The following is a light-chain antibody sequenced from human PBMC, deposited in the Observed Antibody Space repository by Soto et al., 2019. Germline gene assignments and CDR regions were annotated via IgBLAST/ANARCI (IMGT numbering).Light chain of an antibody. CDR2: GAF. CDR3: QQYNNWLGT. V-gene: IGKV3-15*01. Sequence: EIVMTQSPATLSVSPGERATLSCRASQSVSSNLAWYQQKPGQAPRLLIYGAFTRATGIPARFSGSGSGTEFTLTINSLQSEDFAVYYCQQYNNWLGTFGQGTKVDIK. J-gene: IGKJ1*01. CDR1: QSVSSN.